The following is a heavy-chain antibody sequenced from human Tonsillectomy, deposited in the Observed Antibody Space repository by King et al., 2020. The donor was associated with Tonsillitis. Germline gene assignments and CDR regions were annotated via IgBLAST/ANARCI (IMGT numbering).Heavy chain of an antibody. Sequence: VQLVESGGGLVQPGGSLRLSCAASGFTFSTYWMHWVRQAPGKGLVWVSRINSDGSSTSYADSVKGRFTISRDNAKNTLYLQMNSLRAEDTAVYYCARDGSMGRGVALNGVDPWGQGTLVTVSS. J-gene: IGHJ5*02. CDR2: INSDGSST. CDR1: GFTFSTYW. CDR3: ARDGSMGRGVALNGVDP. D-gene: IGHD3-10*01. V-gene: IGHV3-74*01.